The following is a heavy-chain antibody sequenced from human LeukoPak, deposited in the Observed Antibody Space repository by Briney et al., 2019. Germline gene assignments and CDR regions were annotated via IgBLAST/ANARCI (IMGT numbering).Heavy chain of an antibody. Sequence: GGSLRLSCIVSGCTFGDYAMSWVRQAPGKGLEWVDFIRGKANGGTTDYAASVKGRFTISRDDSKSIAYLQMNSLKTEDTATYYCARPHVDHFYFYMDVWGKGNTVTVSS. CDR1: GCTFGDYA. D-gene: IGHD3-3*02. CDR3: ARPHVDHFYFYMDV. J-gene: IGHJ6*03. CDR2: IRGKANGGTT. V-gene: IGHV3-49*04.